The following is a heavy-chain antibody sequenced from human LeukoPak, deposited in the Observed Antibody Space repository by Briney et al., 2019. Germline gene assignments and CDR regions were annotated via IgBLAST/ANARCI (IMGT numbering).Heavy chain of an antibody. V-gene: IGHV4-61*02. J-gene: IGHJ1*01. CDR2: IYTSGST. CDR1: GGSISSGSYY. Sequence: SETLSLTCTVSGGSISSGSYYWSWIRQPAGKGLEWIGRIYTSGSTNYNPSLKSRVTISVDTSKNQFSLKLSSVTAAGTAVYYCARDHSVTTPSVWGQGTLVTVSS. D-gene: IGHD4-17*01. CDR3: ARDHSVTTPSV.